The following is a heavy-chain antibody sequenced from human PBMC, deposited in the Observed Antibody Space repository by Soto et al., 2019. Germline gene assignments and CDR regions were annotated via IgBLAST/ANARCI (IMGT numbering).Heavy chain of an antibody. CDR1: GYSLTSYL. CDR3: ARGLLALFYNDTIGPQLGFDY. J-gene: IGHJ4*02. CDR2: IYPGDSDT. V-gene: IGHV5-51*01. D-gene: IGHD3-22*01. Sequence: PWESLKISCKGSGYSLTSYLIGWVRQMPGKCLEWMGIIYPGDSDTRYSPSFQGQVTISADKSISTAYLQWSSLKASDTAMYYCARGLLALFYNDTIGPQLGFDYRRQATLVTVSS.